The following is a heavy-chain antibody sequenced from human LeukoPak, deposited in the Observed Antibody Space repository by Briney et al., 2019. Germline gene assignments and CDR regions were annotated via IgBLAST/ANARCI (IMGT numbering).Heavy chain of an antibody. Sequence: SETLSLTCTVSGGSISSYYWSWIRQPPGKGLEWIGEINHSGSTNYNPSLKSRVTISVDTSKNQFSLKLSSVTAADTAVYYCAKGALPNFDYWGQGTLVTVSS. CDR2: INHSGST. V-gene: IGHV4-34*01. J-gene: IGHJ4*02. CDR1: GGSISSYY. CDR3: AKGALPNFDY.